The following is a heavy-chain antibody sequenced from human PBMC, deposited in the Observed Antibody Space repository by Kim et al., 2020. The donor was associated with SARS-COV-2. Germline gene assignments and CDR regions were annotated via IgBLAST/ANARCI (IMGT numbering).Heavy chain of an antibody. CDR3: AGPGVTNNFGY. V-gene: IGHV4-30-2*01. Sequence: SETLSLTCAVSGGSFSSGGYSWSWIRQPPGKGLEWIGYIYHSGSTYYNPSLKSRVTISVDRSKNQFSLKLSSVTAAATAVYYCAGPGVTNNFGYWGQGTLVTVSS. J-gene: IGHJ4*02. D-gene: IGHD4-17*01. CDR1: GGSFSSGGYS. CDR2: IYHSGST.